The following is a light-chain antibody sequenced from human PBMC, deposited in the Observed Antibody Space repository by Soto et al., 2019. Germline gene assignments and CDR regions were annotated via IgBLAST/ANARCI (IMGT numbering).Light chain of an antibody. Sequence: QSALTQPASVSGSPGQSITISSTGTSSDVGNYDYVSWYQQHPGKVPKLMIYDVSNRPSGVSNRFSGSKSGNTASLTISGLQAEDEADYYCISFTTRATYVFGTGTKVTVL. V-gene: IGLV2-14*01. CDR3: ISFTTRATYV. J-gene: IGLJ1*01. CDR2: DVS. CDR1: SSDVGNYDY.